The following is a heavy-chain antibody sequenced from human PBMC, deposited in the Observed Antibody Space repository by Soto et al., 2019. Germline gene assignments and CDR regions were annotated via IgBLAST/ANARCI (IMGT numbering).Heavy chain of an antibody. J-gene: IGHJ3*02. D-gene: IGHD2-15*01. CDR2: IYYSGST. CDR1: GGSISSGGYY. Sequence: LSLTCTVSGGSISSGGYYWSWIRQHPGKGLEWIGYIYYSGSTYYNPSLKSRVTISVDTSKNQFSLKLSSVTAADTAVYYCARDRCSGGSCPDAFDIWGQGTMVTVSS. CDR3: ARDRCSGGSCPDAFDI. V-gene: IGHV4-31*03.